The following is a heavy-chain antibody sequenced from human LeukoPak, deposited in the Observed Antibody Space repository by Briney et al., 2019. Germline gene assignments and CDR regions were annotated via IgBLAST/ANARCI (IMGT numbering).Heavy chain of an antibody. CDR3: ARMGPQLWFYDY. J-gene: IGHJ4*02. CDR1: GFTVSSNY. V-gene: IGHV3-53*01. D-gene: IGHD5-18*01. Sequence: GGSLRLSCAASGFTVSSNYMSWVRQAPGKGLVWVSVIYSGGSTYYADSVKGRFTISRDNSKNTLYLQMNSLRAEDTAVYYCARMGPQLWFYDYWGQGTLVTVSS. CDR2: IYSGGST.